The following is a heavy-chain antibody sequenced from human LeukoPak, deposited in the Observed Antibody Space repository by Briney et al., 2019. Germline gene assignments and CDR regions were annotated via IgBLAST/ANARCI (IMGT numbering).Heavy chain of an antibody. Sequence: GASVKVPCKASGYTFTSYYMHWVRQAPGQGLEWMGIINPSGGSTSYAQKFQGRVTMTRDMSTSTVYMELSSLRSEDTAVYYCASMVRGVIEFHMDVWGKGTTVTVSS. CDR1: GYTFTSYY. D-gene: IGHD3-10*01. V-gene: IGHV1-46*01. CDR2: INPSGGST. CDR3: ASMVRGVIEFHMDV. J-gene: IGHJ6*03.